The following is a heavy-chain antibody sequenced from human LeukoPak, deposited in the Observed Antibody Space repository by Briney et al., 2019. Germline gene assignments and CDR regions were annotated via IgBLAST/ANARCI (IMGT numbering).Heavy chain of an antibody. J-gene: IGHJ1*01. D-gene: IGHD6-19*01. CDR2: IWYDGSNK. V-gene: IGHV3-33*01. CDR1: GFTFSSYG. Sequence: GGSLRLSCAASGFTFSSYGMHWVRQAPGKGLEWVAVIWYDGSNKYYADSVKGRFTISRDNSKNTLYLQMNSLRAEDTAVYYCARRIAVADPYAEYFQHWGQGTLVTVSS. CDR3: ARRIAVADPYAEYFQH.